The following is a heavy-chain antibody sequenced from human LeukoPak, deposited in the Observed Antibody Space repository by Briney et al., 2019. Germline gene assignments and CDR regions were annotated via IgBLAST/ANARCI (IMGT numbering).Heavy chain of an antibody. Sequence: GGSLRLSCAASGFTFSSYAMSWVRQAPGKGLEWVSAISGSGGSTYYADSVKGWFTISRDNSKNTLYLQMNSLRAEDTAVYYCAKVARYYYDSSGYIDYWGQGTLVTVSS. CDR3: AKVARYYYDSSGYIDY. D-gene: IGHD3-22*01. CDR2: ISGSGGST. J-gene: IGHJ4*02. V-gene: IGHV3-23*01. CDR1: GFTFSSYA.